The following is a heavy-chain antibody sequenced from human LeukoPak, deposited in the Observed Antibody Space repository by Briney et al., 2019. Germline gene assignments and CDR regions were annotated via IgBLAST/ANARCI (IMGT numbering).Heavy chain of an antibody. CDR1: GGTFISYA. V-gene: IGHV1-69*01. CDR3: ASPKGNTLGTNYDILTGPDYYYYGMDV. J-gene: IGHJ6*04. Sequence: SVKVSFKASGGTFISYAISWVRQAPGQGLEWMGGIIPIFGTANYAQKFQGRVTITADESTSTAYMELSSPRSEDTAVYYCASPKGNTLGTNYDILTGPDYYYYGMDVWGKGTTVTVSS. D-gene: IGHD3-9*01. CDR2: IIPIFGTA.